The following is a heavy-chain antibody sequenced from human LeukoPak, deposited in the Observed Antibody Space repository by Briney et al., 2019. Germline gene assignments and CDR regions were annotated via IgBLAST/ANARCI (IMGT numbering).Heavy chain of an antibody. CDR2: IGGGDT. D-gene: IGHD3-9*01. CDR1: GIPFNIYA. V-gene: IGHV3-23*01. J-gene: IGHJ4*02. Sequence: GGSLRLSCTTSGIPFNIYAMSWVRQAPGKGLEWVSTIGGGDTYYSDSVEGRFTISRDDSKSTVYLQMNSLRAEDTAVYYCAKDWIPYNRNFDCFVFWGQGTLVTVSS. CDR3: AKDWIPYNRNFDCFVF.